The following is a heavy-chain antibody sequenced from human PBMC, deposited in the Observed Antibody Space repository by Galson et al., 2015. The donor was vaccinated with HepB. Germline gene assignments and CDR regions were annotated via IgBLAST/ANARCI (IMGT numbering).Heavy chain of an antibody. V-gene: IGHV3-21*01. D-gene: IGHD3-9*01. CDR3: ARGEYWGYDILTGYPEGYYYGMDV. CDR1: GFTFSSYS. CDR2: ISSSSSYI. Sequence: SLRLSCAASGFTFSSYSMNWVRQAPGKGLEWVSSISSSSSYIYYADSVKGRFTISRDNAKNSLYLQMNSLRAEDTAVYYCARGEYWGYDILTGYPEGYYYGMDVWGQGTTVTVSS. J-gene: IGHJ6*02.